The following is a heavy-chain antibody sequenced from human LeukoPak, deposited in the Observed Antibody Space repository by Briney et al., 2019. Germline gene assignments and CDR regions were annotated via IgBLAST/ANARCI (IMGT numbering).Heavy chain of an antibody. CDR2: INPSGGST. CDR1: GYTFTSYY. J-gene: IGHJ4*02. D-gene: IGHD4-17*01. CDR3: ARDNYDYGDFDY. V-gene: IGHV1-46*01. Sequence: GASVKVSCKASGYTFTSYYMHWVRQAPGQGLEWMGIINPSGGSTRYAQKFQGRVTMTRDTSTSTVYMELSSLRSEDTAVYYCARDNYDYGDFDYWGQGTLVTVSS.